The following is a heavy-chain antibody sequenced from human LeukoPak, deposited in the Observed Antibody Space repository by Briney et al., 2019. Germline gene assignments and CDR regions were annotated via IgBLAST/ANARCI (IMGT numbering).Heavy chain of an antibody. CDR2: INPNSGGT. J-gene: IGHJ4*02. D-gene: IGHD3-22*01. CDR3: ARVSYYYDSTLYGY. V-gene: IGHV1-2*06. Sequence: GASVKVSCKASGYTFTGYYMHWVRQAPGQGLEGLGRINPNSGGTNYAQKFQGRVTMTRDTSISTAYMELSRLRSDDTAVYYCARVSYYYDSTLYGYWGQGTLVTVSS. CDR1: GYTFTGYY.